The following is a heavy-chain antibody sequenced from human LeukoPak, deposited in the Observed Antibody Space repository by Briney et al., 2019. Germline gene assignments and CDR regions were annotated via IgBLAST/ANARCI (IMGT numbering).Heavy chain of an antibody. V-gene: IGHV3-23*01. CDR3: AKAPSSIAAAGTGLGYFDY. CDR2: ISGSGGST. Sequence: GGSLRLSCAASGFTFSSYAMSWVRQAPGKGLEWVSAISGSGGSTYYADSVKGRFTISRDNSKNTLYLQMNSLRAEDTAVYYCAKAPSSIAAAGTGLGYFDYWGQGTLVTVSS. CDR1: GFTFSSYA. D-gene: IGHD6-13*01. J-gene: IGHJ4*02.